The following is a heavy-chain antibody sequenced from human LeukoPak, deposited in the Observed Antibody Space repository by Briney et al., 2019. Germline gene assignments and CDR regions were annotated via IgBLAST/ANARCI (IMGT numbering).Heavy chain of an antibody. Sequence: GGPLRLSCAASGLSLSVNYMTCVRQCPGKWLEWLSNIYRDGNTYYADSVNSRFSISRDESQHTLYLEMNSLRAEPTAPYYCARYTLRPVHIRGQGSTVTVSS. V-gene: IGHV3-53*01. J-gene: IGHJ3*02. D-gene: IGHD2-2*02. CDR3: ARYTLRPVHI. CDR2: IYRDGNT. CDR1: GLSLSVNY.